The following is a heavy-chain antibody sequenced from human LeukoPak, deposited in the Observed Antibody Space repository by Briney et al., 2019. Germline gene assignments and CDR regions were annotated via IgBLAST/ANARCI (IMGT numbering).Heavy chain of an antibody. CDR1: GFTFSSYS. CDR2: ISSSSSTI. J-gene: IGHJ5*02. D-gene: IGHD6-6*01. CDR3: AREYSSSSGNWFDP. Sequence: GGSLRLSCAASGFTFSSYSMNWVRQAPGKGLEWVSYISSSSSTIYYADSVKGRFTISRDNAKNSLYLQMNSLRAEDTAVYYCAREYSSSSGNWFDPWGQGTLVTVSS. V-gene: IGHV3-48*04.